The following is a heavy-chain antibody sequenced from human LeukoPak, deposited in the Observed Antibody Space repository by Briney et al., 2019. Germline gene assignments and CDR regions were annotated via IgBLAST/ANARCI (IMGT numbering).Heavy chain of an antibody. Sequence: SETLSLTCTVSGGSISSYYWSWIRQPAGKGLEWIGRIYTSGSTNYNPSLKSRVTMSVDTSRNQFSLKLSSVTAADTAVYYCARESQTYYYDRGQLYYFDYWGQGTLVTVSS. CDR3: ARESQTYYYDRGQLYYFDY. CDR1: GGSISSYY. V-gene: IGHV4-4*07. D-gene: IGHD3-22*01. J-gene: IGHJ4*02. CDR2: IYTSGST.